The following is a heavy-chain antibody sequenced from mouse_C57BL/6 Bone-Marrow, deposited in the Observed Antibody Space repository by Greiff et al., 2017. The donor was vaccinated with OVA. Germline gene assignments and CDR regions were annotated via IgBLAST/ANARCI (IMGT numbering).Heavy chain of an antibody. D-gene: IGHD1-1*01. V-gene: IGHV1-47*01. Sequence: VKLVESGAELVKPGASVKMSCKASGYTFTTYPIEWMKQNHGKSLEWIGNFHPYNDDTKYNEKFKGKATLTVEKSSSTVYLELSRLTSDDSAVYYCARKEGSSYGFAYWGQGTLVTVSA. CDR2: FHPYNDDT. CDR3: ARKEGSSYGFAY. J-gene: IGHJ3*01. CDR1: GYTFTTYP.